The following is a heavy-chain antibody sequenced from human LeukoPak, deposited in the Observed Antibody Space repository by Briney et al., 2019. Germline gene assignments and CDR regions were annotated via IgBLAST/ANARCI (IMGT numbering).Heavy chain of an antibody. CDR2: ISSSGDTI. CDR1: GFTFSYAW. CDR3: ARLGYSSGWPLFDD. J-gene: IGHJ4*02. D-gene: IGHD6-19*01. V-gene: IGHV3-48*04. Sequence: GGSLRLSCVASGFTFSYAWMNWVRQAPGKGLEWVSYISSSGDTIYYADSVKGRFTISRDNAENSLYLQMSSLRAEDTAVYYCARLGYSSGWPLFDDWGQGTLVTVSS.